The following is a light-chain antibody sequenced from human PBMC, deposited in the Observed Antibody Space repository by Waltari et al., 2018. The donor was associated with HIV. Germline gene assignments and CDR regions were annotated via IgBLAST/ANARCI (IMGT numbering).Light chain of an antibody. J-gene: IGLJ2*01. CDR2: YDF. CDR3: QVWDSTTDHVI. V-gene: IGLV3-21*04. Sequence: SYVVSQPPSESVAPGQTAVITCGGNNIGSKNVQWYQQKPGQAPVLVIYYDFDRPSGIPERLSGSSSGNTATLTIRRVEAGDEADYYSQVWDSTTDHVIFGGGTKLTVL. CDR1: NIGSKN.